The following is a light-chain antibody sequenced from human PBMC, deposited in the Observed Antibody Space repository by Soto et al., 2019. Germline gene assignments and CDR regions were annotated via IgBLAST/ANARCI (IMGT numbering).Light chain of an antibody. CDR1: QSVSSNY. CDR2: GTS. V-gene: IGKV3-20*01. CDR3: QQFDTSPRT. Sequence: EIVLPQSPGTLSLSPGERATLSCRASQSVSSNYLVWYQQKPGQAPRLLIYGTSSRATGIPDRFSGSGSGTDFTLTISRLEPEDFAVYYCQQFDTSPRTFGQGTKVDIK. J-gene: IGKJ1*01.